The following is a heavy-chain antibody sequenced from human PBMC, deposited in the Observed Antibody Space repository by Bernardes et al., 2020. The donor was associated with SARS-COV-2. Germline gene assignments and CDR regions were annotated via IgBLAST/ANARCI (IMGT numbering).Heavy chain of an antibody. V-gene: IGHV4-59*11. Sequence: SETLSLTCTVSGGSITSHYWSWIRQSPGKGLEWIGNIHYSGIANYNPSLKSRLSISVDTSKNQFSLKLTSVITADTAVDYCARHVTGDEYYFVFWGQGTLISVSS. D-gene: IGHD1-26*01. CDR1: GGSITSHY. J-gene: IGHJ4*02. CDR2: IHYSGIA. CDR3: ARHVTGDEYYFVF.